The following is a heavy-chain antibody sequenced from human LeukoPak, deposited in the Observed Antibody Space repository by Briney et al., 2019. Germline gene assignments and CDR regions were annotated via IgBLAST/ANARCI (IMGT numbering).Heavy chain of an antibody. CDR3: ARDFWFGEMIHDAFDI. J-gene: IGHJ3*02. D-gene: IGHD3-10*01. CDR1: GFTFDDYG. Sequence: GGSPRLFCAASGFTFDDYGMSWVPPAPGKGLELVSGLNWNGGSTGYADSVKGRFPLPRENAKHSLFPQVKSLRGDDTALLLFARDFWFGEMIHDAFDIWGQGTMVTVSS. CDR2: LNWNGGST. V-gene: IGHV3-20*04.